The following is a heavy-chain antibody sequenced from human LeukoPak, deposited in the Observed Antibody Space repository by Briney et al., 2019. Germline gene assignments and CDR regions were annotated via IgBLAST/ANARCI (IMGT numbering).Heavy chain of an antibody. Sequence: GGSLRLSCAATGFRFDAYAMSWVRQAPGMGLDWVAAISHSGSLSTYAASVKGRFTISRDNSKDMLYLQMHSLRAEDTALYYCARNAASDYYYYLGVWGKGTTVTVSS. CDR1: GFRFDAYA. J-gene: IGHJ6*03. CDR2: ISHSGSLS. CDR3: ARNAASDYYYYLGV. V-gene: IGHV3-23*01. D-gene: IGHD6-25*01.